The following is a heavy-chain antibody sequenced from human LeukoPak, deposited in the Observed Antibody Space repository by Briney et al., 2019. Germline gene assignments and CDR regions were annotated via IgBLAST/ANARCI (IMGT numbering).Heavy chain of an antibody. CDR3: ARGSMHVYHLYTDY. D-gene: IGHD3-16*01. CDR1: GFTYTNYW. V-gene: IGHV3-7*01. CDR2: IKQDGSER. Sequence: GGSLRLSCAASGFTYTNYWVSSFRQAPGQGLEWVPSIKQDGSERYYVDSVKGRFTISRDNAKNSLFLQLSSLRVEDTAVYYCARGSMHVYHLYTDYWGQGTLVTVSS. J-gene: IGHJ4*02.